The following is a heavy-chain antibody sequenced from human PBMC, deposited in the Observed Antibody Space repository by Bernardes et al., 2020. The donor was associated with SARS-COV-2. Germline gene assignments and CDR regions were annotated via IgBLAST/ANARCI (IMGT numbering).Heavy chain of an antibody. CDR3: AKARSLFMLYYDDAFDF. V-gene: IGHV3-30*18. Sequence: GSLRLPYAAGVFTFNNYGIHWVRPAPGKGLEWVADISYEGSKSNFADSVKGRFTVSRDSSKNMVFLQMNSLRSEDTAVYYCAKARSLFMLYYDDAFDFGGQGTMVIVSS. J-gene: IGHJ3*01. CDR2: ISYEGSKS. CDR1: VFTFNNYG. D-gene: IGHD2-8*01.